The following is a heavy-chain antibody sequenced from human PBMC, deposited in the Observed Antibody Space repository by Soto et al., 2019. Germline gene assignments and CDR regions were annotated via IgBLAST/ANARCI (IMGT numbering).Heavy chain of an antibody. CDR2: MNEDGSEK. CDR1: GFTFSPYW. Sequence: VGSLRLSCVTSGFTFSPYWMTWVRQAPGKGLEWVAIMNEDGSEKYYVDSVKGRFTISRGNAKNSLHLQMNSLRAEDTAMYYCARGETDSKYRPAECWGQGTPVTVSS. J-gene: IGHJ4*02. D-gene: IGHD3-22*01. V-gene: IGHV3-7*03. CDR3: ARGETDSKYRPAEC.